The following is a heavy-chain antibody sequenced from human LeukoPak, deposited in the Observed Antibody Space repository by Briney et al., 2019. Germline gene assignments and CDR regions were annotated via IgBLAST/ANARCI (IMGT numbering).Heavy chain of an antibody. J-gene: IGHJ4*02. V-gene: IGHV3-74*01. CDR2: INSDGSST. D-gene: IGHD6-19*01. Sequence: GGSLRLSCAASGLTFSSYWMHWVRQAPGKGLVWVSRINSDGSSTSYADSGKGRFTISRDNAKNTLYLQMNSLRAEDTAVYYCARVSVAVAGAHWGQGTLVSVSS. CDR1: GLTFSSYW. CDR3: ARVSVAVAGAH.